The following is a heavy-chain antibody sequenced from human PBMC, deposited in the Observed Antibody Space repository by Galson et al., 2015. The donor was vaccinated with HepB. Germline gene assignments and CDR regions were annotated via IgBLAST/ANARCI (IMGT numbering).Heavy chain of an antibody. V-gene: IGHV3-9*01. CDR2: ISWNSGSI. Sequence: SLRLSCAASGFTFDDYAMHWVRQAPGKGLEWVSGISWNSGSIGYADSVKGRFTISRDNAKNSLYLQMNSLRAEDTALYYCAKDRSPYSGYDSADYWGQGTLVTVSS. D-gene: IGHD5-12*01. J-gene: IGHJ4*02. CDR3: AKDRSPYSGYDSADY. CDR1: GFTFDDYA.